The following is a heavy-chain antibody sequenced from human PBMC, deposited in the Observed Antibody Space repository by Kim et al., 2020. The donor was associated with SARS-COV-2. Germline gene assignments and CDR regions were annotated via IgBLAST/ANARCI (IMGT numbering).Heavy chain of an antibody. CDR2: VTSSGCGT. CDR3: AKDRGRYYPYYFDS. V-gene: IGHV3-23*01. CDR1: GFNFSSYS. J-gene: IGHJ4*02. D-gene: IGHD3-10*01. Sequence: GGSLRLSCAASGFNFSSYSMSWVRQAPGKGLEWVSTVTSSGCGTYYADSVKGRFSVSRDNSKNTLYMQLNSLRGEDTAVYYCAKDRGRYYPYYFDSWGQGSLVTVSS.